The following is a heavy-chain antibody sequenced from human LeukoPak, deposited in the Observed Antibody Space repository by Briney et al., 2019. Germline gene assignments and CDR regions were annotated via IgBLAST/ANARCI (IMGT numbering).Heavy chain of an antibody. CDR1: GFTFSSYE. Sequence: GGSLRLSCAASGFTFSSYEMNWVRQAPGKGLEWVPYISSSGSTIYYADSVKGRFTISRDNAKNSLYLQMNSLRAEDTAVYYCARDRGMVRGVIINYYYYGMDVWGKGTTVTVSS. CDR3: ARDRGMVRGVIINYYYYGMDV. V-gene: IGHV3-48*03. CDR2: ISSSGSTI. J-gene: IGHJ6*04. D-gene: IGHD3-10*01.